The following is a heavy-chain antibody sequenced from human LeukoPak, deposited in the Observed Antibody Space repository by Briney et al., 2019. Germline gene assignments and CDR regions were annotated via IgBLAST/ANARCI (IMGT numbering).Heavy chain of an antibody. CDR1: GFAFSSHS. CDR3: AKAGRSGWYPGWPFDI. Sequence: GGSLRLSCAASGFAFSSHSMNWVRQAPGKGLEWVSSISGTSTYIYYADSVKGRFTISRDNSKNTLYLQMNSLRAEDTAVYYCAKAGRSGWYPGWPFDIWGQGTMVTVSS. CDR2: ISGTSTYI. V-gene: IGHV3-21*04. J-gene: IGHJ3*02. D-gene: IGHD6-19*01.